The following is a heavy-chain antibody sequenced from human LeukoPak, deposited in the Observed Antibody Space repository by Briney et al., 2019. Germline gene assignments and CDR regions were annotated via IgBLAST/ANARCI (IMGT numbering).Heavy chain of an antibody. CDR2: FHFTGST. J-gene: IGHJ6*04. CDR1: GGSISSGSYS. Sequence: SETLSLTCTVSGGSISSGSYSWSWIRQPPGKGLEWIGYFHFTGSTYYNPSLKSRVTISLDTSKNQFSLNLSSVTAADTAVYYCARGSGSYYSGDVWGKGTTVTVSS. V-gene: IGHV4-30-4*07. CDR3: ARGSGSYYSGDV. D-gene: IGHD3-10*01.